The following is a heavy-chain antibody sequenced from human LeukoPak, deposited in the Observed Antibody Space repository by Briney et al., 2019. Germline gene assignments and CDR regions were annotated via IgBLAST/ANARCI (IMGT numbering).Heavy chain of an antibody. D-gene: IGHD1-26*01. V-gene: IGHV3-21*01. CDR3: ARDPYSGAYGNTYYYYMDV. CDR2: ITSSSSYI. CDR1: GFTFSSYG. J-gene: IGHJ6*03. Sequence: GGSLRLSCAASGFTFSSYGMNWVRQAPGKGLEWVSCITSSSSYIYYADSVKGRFTISRDNARNSLYLQMNSLTAEDTAVYYCARDPYSGAYGNTYYYYMDVWGKGTTVTISS.